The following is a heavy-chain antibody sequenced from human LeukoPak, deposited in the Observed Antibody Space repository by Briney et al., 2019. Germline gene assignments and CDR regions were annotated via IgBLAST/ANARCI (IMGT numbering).Heavy chain of an antibody. V-gene: IGHV3-30*02. CDR2: IRYDGSNK. J-gene: IGHJ4*02. D-gene: IGHD3-3*01. CDR3: AKDPSYDFWSGYDLYFDY. Sequence: GGSLRLSCAASGFTFSSYGMHWVRQAPGKGLEWVAFIRYDGSNKYYADSVKGRFTISRDNSKNTLYLQMNSLRAEDTAVYYCAKDPSYDFWSGYDLYFDYWGQGTLVTVSS. CDR1: GFTFSSYG.